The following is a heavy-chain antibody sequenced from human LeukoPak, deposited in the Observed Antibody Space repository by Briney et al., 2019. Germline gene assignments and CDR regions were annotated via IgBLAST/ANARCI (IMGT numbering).Heavy chain of an antibody. CDR3: ARERITMIVVVNGPFDY. CDR1: GGSISSGSYY. V-gene: IGHV4-61*02. Sequence: SETLSLTCTVSGGSISSGSYYWSWIRQPAGKGLEWIGRIYTSGSTNYNPSLKSRVTISVDTSKNQFSLKLSSVTAADTAVYHCARERITMIVVVNGPFDYWGQGTLVTVSS. J-gene: IGHJ4*02. D-gene: IGHD3-22*01. CDR2: IYTSGST.